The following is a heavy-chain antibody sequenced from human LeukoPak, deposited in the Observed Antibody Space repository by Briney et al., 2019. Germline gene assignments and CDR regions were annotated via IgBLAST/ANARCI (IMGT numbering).Heavy chain of an antibody. CDR3: VRDWFLALDY. V-gene: IGHV3-74*01. Sequence: HPGGSLRLSCAASGFSFSTTWMHWVRHVPGKGLVWVSRIQGDGSGIIYADSVKGRFTISRDNAKNTLYLQMNSLSDEDTAVYYCVRDWFLALDYWGQGTLVTVSS. CDR2: IQGDGSGI. J-gene: IGHJ4*02. CDR1: GFSFSTTW. D-gene: IGHD3-10*01.